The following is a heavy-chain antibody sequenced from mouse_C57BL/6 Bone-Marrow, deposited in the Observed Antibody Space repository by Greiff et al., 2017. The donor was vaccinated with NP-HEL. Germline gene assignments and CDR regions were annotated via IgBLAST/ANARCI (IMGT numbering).Heavy chain of an antibody. D-gene: IGHD2-1*01. V-gene: IGHV5-17*01. J-gene: IGHJ3*01. CDR2: ISSGSSTI. CDR3: ARHGNYPAY. Sequence: EVMLVESGGGLVKPGGSLKLSCAASGFTFSDYGMHWVRQAPEKGLEWVAYISSGSSTIYYADTVKGRFTISRDNAKNTLFLQMTSLRSEDTAMYYCARHGNYPAYWGQGTLVTVSA. CDR1: GFTFSDYG.